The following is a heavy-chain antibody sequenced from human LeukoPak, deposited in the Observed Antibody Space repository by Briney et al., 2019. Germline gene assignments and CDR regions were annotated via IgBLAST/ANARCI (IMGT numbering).Heavy chain of an antibody. V-gene: IGHV3-74*01. CDR2: INSDGSST. J-gene: IGHJ5*02. CDR3: ARGQYCSSTSCYGRRDIPFDP. D-gene: IGHD2-2*01. Sequence: GGSLRLSCAASGFTFSSYWLHWVRQAPGKGLVWVSRINSDGSSTSYADSVKGRFTISRDNAKNTLYLQMNSLRAEDTAVYYCARGQYCSSTSCYGRRDIPFDPWGQGTLVTVSS. CDR1: GFTFSSYW.